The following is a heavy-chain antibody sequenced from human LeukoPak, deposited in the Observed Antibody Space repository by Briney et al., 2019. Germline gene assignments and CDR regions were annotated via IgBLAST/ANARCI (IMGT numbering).Heavy chain of an antibody. J-gene: IGHJ4*02. CDR2: IRSKANSYAT. CDR3: TRIGSSSGFDY. D-gene: IGHD6-6*01. CDR1: GFTFSGSA. V-gene: IGHV3-73*01. Sequence: GGSLRLSCAASGFTFSGSAMHWVRQASGKGLEWVGRIRSKANSYATAYAASVKGRFTISRDDSKNTAYLQMNSLKTEDTAVYYCTRIGSSSGFDYWGQGTLVTVSS.